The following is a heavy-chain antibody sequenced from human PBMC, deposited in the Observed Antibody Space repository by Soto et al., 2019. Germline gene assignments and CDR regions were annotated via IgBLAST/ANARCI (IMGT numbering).Heavy chain of an antibody. CDR2: IFHSGST. D-gene: IGHD2-15*01. CDR3: ARGGRAGHWFDT. V-gene: IGHV4-30-2*05. Sequence: SETLSLTCVVSGGSISSGGYSWSWIRQPPGKGLEWIGYIFHSGSTLYNPSLNSRVSLSADTSKNQLSLNLRSVTVADTAVYYCARGGRAGHWFDTWGQG. J-gene: IGHJ5*02. CDR1: GGSISSGGYS.